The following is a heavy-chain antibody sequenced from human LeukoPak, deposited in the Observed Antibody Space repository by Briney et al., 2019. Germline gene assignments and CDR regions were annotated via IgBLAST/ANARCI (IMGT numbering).Heavy chain of an antibody. J-gene: IGHJ5*02. CDR3: AKRTGPPGYSSSWSGWFDP. CDR2: ISGSGGST. D-gene: IGHD6-13*01. CDR1: GFTFSSYA. Sequence: QAGGSLRLSCAASGFTFSSYAMSWVRQAPGKGLEWVSAISGSGGSTYYADSVKGRFTISRDNSKNTLYLQMNSLRAEDTAVYYCAKRTGPPGYSSSWSGWFDPWGQGTLVTVSS. V-gene: IGHV3-23*01.